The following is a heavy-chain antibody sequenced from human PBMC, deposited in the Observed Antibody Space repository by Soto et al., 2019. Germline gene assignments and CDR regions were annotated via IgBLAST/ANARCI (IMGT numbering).Heavy chain of an antibody. J-gene: IGHJ3*02. CDR2: IYYSGST. CDR3: ASVAVEGHAFDI. CDR1: GGSISSSSYY. V-gene: IGHV4-39*01. Sequence: SETLSLTCTVSGGSISSSSYYWGWIRQPPGKGLEWIGSIYYSGSTYYNPSLKSRVTISVDTSKNQFSLKLSSVTAADTAVYYCASVAVEGHAFDIWGQGTMVTVSS. D-gene: IGHD6-19*01.